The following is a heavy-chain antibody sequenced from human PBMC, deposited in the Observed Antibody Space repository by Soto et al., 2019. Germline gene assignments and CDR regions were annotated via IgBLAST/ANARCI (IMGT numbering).Heavy chain of an antibody. V-gene: IGHV1-69*01. CDR2: ITPVLGTA. Sequence: QVQLVQSGAEVKMPGSSVKVSCKASADTFNSYSLSWLRQAPGQRLEWMGGITPVLGTADYAQSLEERVTITADALTSTVYMELSSLRSDDTAVYYCARSLEGTTVTNWFDPWGQGALVTVSS. D-gene: IGHD4-17*01. CDR1: ADTFNSYS. J-gene: IGHJ5*02. CDR3: ARSLEGTTVTNWFDP.